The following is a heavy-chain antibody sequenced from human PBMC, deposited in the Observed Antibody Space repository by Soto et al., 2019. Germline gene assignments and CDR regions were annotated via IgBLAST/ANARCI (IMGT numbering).Heavy chain of an antibody. CDR2: IYPGDSDT. CDR1: GYSFTSYW. CDR3: AGLSLTGDLYYYCYGMDV. V-gene: IGHV5-51*01. D-gene: IGHD7-27*01. J-gene: IGHJ6*02. Sequence: HGESLKISCKGSGYSFTSYWIGWVRQMPGKGLEWMGIIYPGDSDTRYSPSFQGQVTISADKSISTAYLQWSSLKASDTAMYYCAGLSLTGDLYYYCYGMDVWGQGTTVTVSS.